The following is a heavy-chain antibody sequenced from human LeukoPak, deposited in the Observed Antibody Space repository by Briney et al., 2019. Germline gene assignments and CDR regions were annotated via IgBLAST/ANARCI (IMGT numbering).Heavy chain of an antibody. V-gene: IGHV3-64*01. CDR3: ARRIAGTATGGYFEP. D-gene: IGHD6-19*01. CDR2: ISSNGGST. J-gene: IGHJ2*01. Sequence: PGGSLRLSCAASGFTFSSYAMHWVRQAPGKGLEYVSAISSNGGSTYYANSVKGRFTISRDNSKNTLYLQMGSLRAEDTAVYYCARRIAGTATGGYFEPWGRGTLVSVSS. CDR1: GFTFSSYA.